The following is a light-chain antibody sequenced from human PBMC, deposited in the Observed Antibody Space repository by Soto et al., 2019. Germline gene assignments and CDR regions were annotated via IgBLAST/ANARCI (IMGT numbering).Light chain of an antibody. J-gene: IGKJ2*01. Sequence: EIVLTQSPGTLSLSPGERATLSCRASQSVSSNYLAWYQKKPDQAPRLLIYGAASRAAAVPDRFSGSGSGTDFTLTISRLEPEDFAVYYCQQYGSSLLTFGQGTKLEIK. V-gene: IGKV3-20*01. CDR1: QSVSSNY. CDR2: GAA. CDR3: QQYGSSLLT.